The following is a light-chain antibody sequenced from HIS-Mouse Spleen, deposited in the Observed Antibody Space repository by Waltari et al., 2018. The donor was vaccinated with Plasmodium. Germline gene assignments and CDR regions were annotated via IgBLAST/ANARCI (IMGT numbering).Light chain of an antibody. V-gene: IGLV3-21*02. CDR1: NLGSKS. J-gene: IGLJ1*01. CDR3: QVWDSSSDHYV. Sequence: SYVLTQPPSVSVAPGQTARLTCAGKNLGSKSVHWYQQKQGQAPVLVVYDDSDRPSGIPERFSGSNSGNTATLTISRVEAGDEADYYCQVWDSSSDHYVFGTGTKVTVL. CDR2: DDS.